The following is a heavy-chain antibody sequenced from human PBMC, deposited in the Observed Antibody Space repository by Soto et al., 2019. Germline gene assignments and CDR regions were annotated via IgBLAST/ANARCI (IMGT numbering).Heavy chain of an antibody. CDR1: GFTFSSYA. J-gene: IGHJ4*02. D-gene: IGHD5-18*01. Sequence: GGSLRLSCAASGFTFSSYAMHWVRQAPGKGLEWVAVISYDGSNKYYADSVKGRFTISRDNSKNTLYLQMNSLRAEDTAVYYCARDSGYSYGYGLDYWGQGTLVTVSA. CDR2: ISYDGSNK. V-gene: IGHV3-30-3*01. CDR3: ARDSGYSYGYGLDY.